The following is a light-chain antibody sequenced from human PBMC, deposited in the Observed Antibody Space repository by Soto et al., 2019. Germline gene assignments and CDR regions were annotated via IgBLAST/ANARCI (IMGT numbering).Light chain of an antibody. J-gene: IGKJ1*01. CDR1: QRISSW. Sequence: DIQMTQSPSTLSASVGDRVIITCRASQRISSWLAWYQQKPGKVPKLLIYDASNLESGVPSRFSGSGSGTEFTLTISSLQPDDFATYYCQQYKSYSPTFGQGTKVEIK. CDR3: QQYKSYSPT. V-gene: IGKV1-5*01. CDR2: DAS.